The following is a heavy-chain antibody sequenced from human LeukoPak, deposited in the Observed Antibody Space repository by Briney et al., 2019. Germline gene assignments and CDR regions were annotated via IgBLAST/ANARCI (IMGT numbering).Heavy chain of an antibody. J-gene: IGHJ4*02. CDR3: AIPGPSYRRFDH. CDR1: GFTFSSYA. CDR2: ISTSGSST. D-gene: IGHD3-16*02. V-gene: IGHV3-23*01. Sequence: QLGGSLRLSCAASGFTFSSYAMSWVRPAPVQGLEWVSAISTSGSSTYYADSVKGRFTISRDNSKNTLYLQMNSLRVEDTAVYYCAIPGPSYRRFDHWGQGTLVTVSS.